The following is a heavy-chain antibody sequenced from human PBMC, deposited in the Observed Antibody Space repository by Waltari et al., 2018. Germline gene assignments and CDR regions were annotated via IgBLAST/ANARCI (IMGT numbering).Heavy chain of an antibody. CDR3: ARNMAAGRRSGYYYGMDV. J-gene: IGHJ6*02. CDR1: GGSISSGSYS. Sequence: QVQLQESGPGLVKPSQTLSLTCTVSGGSISSGSYSWSWIRQPVGKGLEWIGYIYTSGSTNYNPSLKSRVTISVDTSKNQFSLKLSSVTAADTAVYYCARNMAAGRRSGYYYGMDVWGQGTTVTVSS. CDR2: IYTSGST. V-gene: IGHV4-61*09. D-gene: IGHD6-19*01.